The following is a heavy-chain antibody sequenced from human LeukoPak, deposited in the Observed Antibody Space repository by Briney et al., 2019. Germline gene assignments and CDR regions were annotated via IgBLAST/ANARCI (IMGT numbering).Heavy chain of an antibody. CDR1: GFTFSGSA. Sequence: PGGSLRLSCAASGFTFSGSAMHWVRQASGKGLEWVGRIRSKANSYATAYAASVKGRFTISRDDSKNTLYLQMNSLKTEDTAVYYCTTRRGYISVDYWGQGTLVTVSS. V-gene: IGHV3-73*01. CDR2: IRSKANSYAT. J-gene: IGHJ4*02. D-gene: IGHD5-18*01. CDR3: TTRRGYISVDY.